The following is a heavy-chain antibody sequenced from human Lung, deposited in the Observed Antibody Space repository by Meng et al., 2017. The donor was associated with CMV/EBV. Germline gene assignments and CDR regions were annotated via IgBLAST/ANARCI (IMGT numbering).Heavy chain of an antibody. J-gene: IGHJ6*02. Sequence: SCAASGFTFSSYAMHWVRQAPGKGLEWVAIISDDGSNKYYVDSVKGRFTISRDNSKNSLYLQMNSLSAEDTAVYYCARIVNGITMYVVAPAHWGQGXTVTVSS. CDR2: ISDDGSNK. CDR3: ARIVNGITMYVVAPAH. CDR1: GFTFSSYA. D-gene: IGHD3-22*01. V-gene: IGHV3-30-3*01.